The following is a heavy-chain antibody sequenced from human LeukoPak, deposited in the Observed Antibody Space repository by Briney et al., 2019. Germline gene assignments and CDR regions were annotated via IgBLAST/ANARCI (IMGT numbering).Heavy chain of an antibody. D-gene: IGHD2-15*01. V-gene: IGHV3-23*01. J-gene: IGHJ3*02. CDR3: AKDHFPPPPGGGSLPNAFDI. CDR1: GFTFSSYA. CDR2: ISGSGGST. Sequence: PGGSLRLSCAASGFTFSSYAMSWVRQAPGKGLEWVSAISGSGGSTYYADSVKGRFTISRDNSKNTLYLQMNSLRAEDTAVYYCAKDHFPPPPGGGSLPNAFDIWGQGTMVTVSS.